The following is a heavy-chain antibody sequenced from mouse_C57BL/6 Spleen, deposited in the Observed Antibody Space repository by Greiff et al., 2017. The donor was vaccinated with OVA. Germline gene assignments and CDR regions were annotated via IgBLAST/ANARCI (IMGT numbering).Heavy chain of an antibody. V-gene: IGHV1-54*01. CDR3: ARGKYYGSSTWYFDV. J-gene: IGHJ1*03. D-gene: IGHD1-1*01. CDR1: GYAFTNYL. Sequence: QVQLKESGAELVRPGTSVKVSCKASGYAFTNYLIEWVKQRPGQGLEWIGVINPGSGGTNYNEKFKGKATLTADKSSSTAYMQLSSLTSEDSAVYFCARGKYYGSSTWYFDVWGTGTTVTVSS. CDR2: INPGSGGT.